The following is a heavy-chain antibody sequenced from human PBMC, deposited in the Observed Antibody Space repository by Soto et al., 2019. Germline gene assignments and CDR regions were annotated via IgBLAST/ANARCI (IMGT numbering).Heavy chain of an antibody. Sequence: SETLSLTCTVSGGSLSSSSYFWGWIRQPPGKGLEWIGSIYYSGNTYYNPSLKSRVTISVDTAKNQFSLKLSSVTAADTAVYYCARQYYFGSGSYYKRPFDFWGQGTLVTVSS. CDR3: ARQYYFGSGSYYKRPFDF. CDR2: IYYSGNT. D-gene: IGHD3-10*01. V-gene: IGHV4-39*01. CDR1: GGSLSSSSYF. J-gene: IGHJ4*02.